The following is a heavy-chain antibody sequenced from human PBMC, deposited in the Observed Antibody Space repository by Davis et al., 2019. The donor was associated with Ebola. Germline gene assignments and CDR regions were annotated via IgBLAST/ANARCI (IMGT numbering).Heavy chain of an antibody. J-gene: IGHJ4*02. V-gene: IGHV4-34*01. Sequence: PGGSLRLSCAVYGGSFSGYYWSWIRQPPGKGLEWIGEINHSGSTNYNPSLKSRVTISVDTSKNQFSLKLSSVTAADTAVYYCARGGYYGSGSYHDYWGQGTLVTVSS. D-gene: IGHD3-10*01. CDR2: INHSGST. CDR1: GGSFSGYY. CDR3: ARGGYYGSGSYHDY.